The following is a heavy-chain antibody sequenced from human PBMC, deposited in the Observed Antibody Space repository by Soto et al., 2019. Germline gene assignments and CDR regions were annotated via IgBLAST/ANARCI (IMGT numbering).Heavy chain of an antibody. CDR3: ARAMGSSWYYGMDV. V-gene: IGHV3-33*01. CDR1: GFTFSSYG. J-gene: IGHJ6*02. CDR2: IWYDGSNK. D-gene: IGHD6-13*01. Sequence: GGSLRLSCAASGFTFSSYGMHWVRQAPCKGLEWVAVIWYDGSNKYYADSVKGRFTISRDNSKNTLYLQMNSLRAEDTAVYYCARAMGSSWYYGMDVWGQGTTVTVSS.